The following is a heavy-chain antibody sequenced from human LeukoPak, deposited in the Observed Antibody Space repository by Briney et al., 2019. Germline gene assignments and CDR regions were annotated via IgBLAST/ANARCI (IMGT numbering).Heavy chain of an antibody. CDR3: AKDSNGWYQRGSNYFDY. Sequence: GGSLRLSCAASGFTFSSYSMNWVRQAPGKGLEWVSSISSSSSYIYYADSVKGRFTISRDNAKNSLYLQMNSLRAEDTAEYYCAKDSNGWYQRGSNYFDYWGQGTLVTVSS. CDR1: GFTFSSYS. V-gene: IGHV3-21*04. D-gene: IGHD6-19*01. CDR2: ISSSSSYI. J-gene: IGHJ4*02.